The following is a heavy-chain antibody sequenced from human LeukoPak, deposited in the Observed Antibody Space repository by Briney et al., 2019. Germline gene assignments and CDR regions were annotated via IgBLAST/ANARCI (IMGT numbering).Heavy chain of an antibody. J-gene: IGHJ4*02. CDR1: GGSISTYY. CDR2: THYSGTT. CDR3: ARGEYSGYDRSFDY. D-gene: IGHD5-12*01. Sequence: PSETLSLTCTVSGGSISTYYWLWIRQPPGKGLEWIGYTHYSGTTNYNPSLKSRVTISLDTSKNQFSLRLSSVTAADSAVYYCARGEYSGYDRSFDYWGQGTLVTVSS. V-gene: IGHV4-59*01.